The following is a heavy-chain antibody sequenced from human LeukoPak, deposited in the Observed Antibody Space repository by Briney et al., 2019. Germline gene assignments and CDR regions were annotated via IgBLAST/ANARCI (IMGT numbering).Heavy chain of an antibody. V-gene: IGHV4-34*01. J-gene: IGHJ6*02. Sequence: SETLSLTCAVYGGSFSGYYWSWIRQPPGKGLEWIGEINHSGSTNYNPSLKSRVTISVDTSKNQFSLKLSSVTAADTAVYYCARHRGDYYYGMDVWGQGTTVTVSS. CDR3: ARHRGDYYYGMDV. CDR2: INHSGST. CDR1: GGSFSGYY.